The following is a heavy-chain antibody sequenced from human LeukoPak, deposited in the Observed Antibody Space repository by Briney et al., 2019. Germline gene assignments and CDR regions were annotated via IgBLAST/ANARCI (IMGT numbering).Heavy chain of an antibody. CDR1: GFTFSSYA. V-gene: IGHV3-23*01. D-gene: IGHD2-2*01. CDR3: AKGGTLLGYCSSTSCFDAFDI. J-gene: IGHJ3*02. Sequence: GGSLRLSCAASGFTFSSYAMSWVRQAPGKGLEWVSAISGSGDNTHYADSVKGRFTTSRDNSKNTLYLQMNSLRAEDTAVYYCAKGGTLLGYCSSTSCFDAFDIWGQGTMVTVSS. CDR2: ISGSGDNT.